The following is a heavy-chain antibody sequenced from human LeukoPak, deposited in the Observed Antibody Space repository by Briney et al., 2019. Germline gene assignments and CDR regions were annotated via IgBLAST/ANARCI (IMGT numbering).Heavy chain of an antibody. CDR3: ARHPIVVVVAAKTPKPEGAFDI. J-gene: IGHJ3*02. CDR1: GGSISSGGYY. V-gene: IGHV4-30-2*01. Sequence: SQTLSLTCTVSGGSISSGGYYWSWIRQPPGKGLEWIGYIYHSGSTYYNPSLKSRVTISVDTSKNQFSLKLSSVTAADTAVYYCARHPIVVVVAAKTPKPEGAFDIWGQGTMVTVSS. CDR2: IYHSGST. D-gene: IGHD2-15*01.